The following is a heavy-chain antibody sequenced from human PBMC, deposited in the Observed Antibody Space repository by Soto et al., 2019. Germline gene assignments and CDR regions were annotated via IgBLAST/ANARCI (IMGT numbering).Heavy chain of an antibody. D-gene: IGHD3-22*01. V-gene: IGHV6-1*01. CDR2: TYYRSKWYN. Sequence: SQTLSLTCAIPGDSVSSNSAAWNWIRQSPSRGLEWLGRTYYRSKWYNDYAVSVKSRITINPDTSKNQFSLQLNSVTPEGTAVYYCARAEDYYDSSGYYFRDAFDIWGQGTMVTVSS. J-gene: IGHJ3*02. CDR3: ARAEDYYDSSGYYFRDAFDI. CDR1: GDSVSSNSAA.